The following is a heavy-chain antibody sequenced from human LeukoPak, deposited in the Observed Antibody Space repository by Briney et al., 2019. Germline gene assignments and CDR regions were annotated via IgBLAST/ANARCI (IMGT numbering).Heavy chain of an antibody. D-gene: IGHD3-22*01. Sequence: GGSLRLSCAASGFTFSTYSMSWVRQAPGKGLEWVSSITGGGGSTYFADSVKDRFTISRDNSRNTLYLQLNSLRAEDTAVCYCAKSPYYDASGYNREYYFDCWGQGTLVTVSS. V-gene: IGHV3-23*01. CDR3: AKSPYYDASGYNREYYFDC. CDR1: GFTFSTYS. J-gene: IGHJ4*02. CDR2: ITGGGGST.